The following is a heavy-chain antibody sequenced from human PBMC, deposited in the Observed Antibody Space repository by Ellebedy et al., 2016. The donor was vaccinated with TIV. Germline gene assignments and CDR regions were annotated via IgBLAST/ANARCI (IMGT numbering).Heavy chain of an antibody. J-gene: IGHJ4*02. D-gene: IGHD6-19*01. V-gene: IGHV5-51*01. CDR3: ARLQFASSWTFVDF. CDR1: GYDFSAYW. Sequence: GESLKISCKGSGYDFSAYWIAWVRQMTGKGLEWMGIVFPGDSETRYSPSFRGQVTMSVDESIDTAYLRWRRLRASDTAMYFCARLQFASSWTFVDFWGQGTQVAVSS. CDR2: VFPGDSET.